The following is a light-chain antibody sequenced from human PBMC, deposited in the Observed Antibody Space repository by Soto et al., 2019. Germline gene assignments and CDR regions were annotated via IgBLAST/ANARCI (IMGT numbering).Light chain of an antibody. CDR1: QSITSH. Sequence: DIQMTQSPLTLSASVRDRITITCRASQSITSHLNWYQQKPGKAPRLLIYGASSLQRGVPSRFSGSGSGTDFTLTISSLQPEDFATYYCQQTYNTPFTFGPGTIVDIK. J-gene: IGKJ3*01. V-gene: IGKV1-39*01. CDR2: GAS. CDR3: QQTYNTPFT.